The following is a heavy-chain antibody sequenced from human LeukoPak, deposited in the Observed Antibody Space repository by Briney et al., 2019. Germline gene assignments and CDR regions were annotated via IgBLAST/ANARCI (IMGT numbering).Heavy chain of an antibody. V-gene: IGHV6-1*01. J-gene: IGHJ4*02. Sequence: SQTLSLTCAISGDSVSSNSVAWNWIRQSPSRGLEWLGRTYSGYKWYKDYGVWVKSRITMNPDTSKNQFSLQLNSVTPEDTAVYFCARVHDGAFDYWGQGTLVTVSS. CDR2: TYSGYKWYK. CDR1: GDSVSSNSVA. CDR3: ARVHDGAFDY. D-gene: IGHD1-1*01.